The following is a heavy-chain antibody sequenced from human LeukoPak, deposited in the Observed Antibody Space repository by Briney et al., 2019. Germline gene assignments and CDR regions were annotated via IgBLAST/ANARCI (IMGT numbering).Heavy chain of an antibody. CDR2: IIPIFGTA. CDR3: ARAQGGIVVVPAAIGWFDP. J-gene: IGHJ5*02. CDR1: GGTFSSYA. D-gene: IGHD2-2*01. Sequence: SVKVSCKASGGTFSSYAISWVRQAPGQWLEWMGGIIPIFGTANYAQKFQGRVTITADESTSTAYMELSSLRSEDTAVYYCARAQGGIVVVPAAIGWFDPWGQGTLVTVSS. V-gene: IGHV1-69*13.